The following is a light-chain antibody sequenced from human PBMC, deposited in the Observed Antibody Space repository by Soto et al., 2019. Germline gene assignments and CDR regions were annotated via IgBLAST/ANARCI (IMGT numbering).Light chain of an antibody. CDR3: SSYTSCSTLLYV. J-gene: IGLJ1*01. CDR2: DVS. V-gene: IGLV2-14*01. Sequence: QSVLTQPASVSGSPGQSITISCTGTSSDVGGYNYVSWYQQHPGKAPKLMIYDVSNRPSGVSNRFSGSKSGNTASLTISGLQAEDEADYYCSSYTSCSTLLYVFGTGSMVTV. CDR1: SSDVGGYNY.